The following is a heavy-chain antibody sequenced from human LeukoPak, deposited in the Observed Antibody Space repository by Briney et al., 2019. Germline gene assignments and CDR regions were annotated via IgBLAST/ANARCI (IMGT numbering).Heavy chain of an antibody. J-gene: IGHJ4*02. D-gene: IGHD3-22*01. Sequence: GGSLRLSCAASGFTFRDSAMDWVRQAPGKGLEWVSLISHSGANTFYADSVKGRFTISRDNSKNTLYLQMNSLRAEDTAVYYCAKLGFDSSGSHTLFDYWGQGTQVTVSS. CDR2: ISHSGANT. CDR1: GFTFRDSA. CDR3: AKLGFDSSGSHTLFDY. V-gene: IGHV3-23*01.